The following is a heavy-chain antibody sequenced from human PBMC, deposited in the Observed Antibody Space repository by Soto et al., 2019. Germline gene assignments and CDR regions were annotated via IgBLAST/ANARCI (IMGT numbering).Heavy chain of an antibody. J-gene: IGHJ4*02. CDR2: INQSSTT. V-gene: IGHV4-34*01. Sequence: SETLSLTCEFSGGSFSAYYWTWIRQPPGKGLEWIGEINQSSTTDYSPSLRSRVSMSIDTSKDQFSLKLASVTAADTAVYYCARGFFDFGVISIDDWGQGALVTVSS. CDR1: GGSFSAYY. D-gene: IGHD3-3*01. CDR3: ARGFFDFGVISIDD.